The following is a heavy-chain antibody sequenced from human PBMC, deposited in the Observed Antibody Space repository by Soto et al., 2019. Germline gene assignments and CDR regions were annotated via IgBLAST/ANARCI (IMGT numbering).Heavy chain of an antibody. CDR3: ARHVAARDYSNYYYYYYMDV. CDR1: GGSISSYY. J-gene: IGHJ6*03. V-gene: IGHV4-39*01. CDR2: IYYSGST. D-gene: IGHD4-4*01. Sequence: SETLSLTCTVSGGSISSYYWGWIRQPPGKGLEWIGSIYYSGSTYYNPSLKSRVTISVDTSKNQFSLKLSSVTAADTAVYYCARHVAARDYSNYYYYYYMDVWGKGTTVTVSS.